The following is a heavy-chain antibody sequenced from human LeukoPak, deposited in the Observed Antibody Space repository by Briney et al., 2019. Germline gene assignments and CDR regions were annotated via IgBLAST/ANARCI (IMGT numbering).Heavy chain of an antibody. V-gene: IGHV3-13*01. CDR3: ARAAYSSTWYSRYFDL. J-gene: IGHJ2*01. CDR2: IGTAGEI. D-gene: IGHD6-13*01. CDR1: GFTFSSYD. Sequence: GGSLRLSCAASGFTFSSYDIHWVRRATGKGLEWVSGIGTAGEIYYPGSVKGRFTISRENAKNSLYLQMNSLRAGDTAVYYCARAAYSSTWYSRYFDLWGRGTLVTVSS.